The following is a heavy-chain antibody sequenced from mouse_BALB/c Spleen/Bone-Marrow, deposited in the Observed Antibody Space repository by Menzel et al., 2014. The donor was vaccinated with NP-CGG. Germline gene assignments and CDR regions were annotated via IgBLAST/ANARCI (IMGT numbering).Heavy chain of an antibody. D-gene: IGHD1-1*01. CDR3: ARSGYGSSYDY. J-gene: IGHJ2*01. V-gene: IGHV1-80*01. CDR1: GYVFSTYW. CDR2: ICPGDGDT. Sequence: VKLMESGAELVRPGSSVKISCKASGYVFSTYWMNWVKQRPGQGLEWIGQICPGDGDTNYNGKFKGTATLTADKSSSTAYMQLSSLTSEDSAVYFCARSGYGSSYDYWGQGTTLTVSS.